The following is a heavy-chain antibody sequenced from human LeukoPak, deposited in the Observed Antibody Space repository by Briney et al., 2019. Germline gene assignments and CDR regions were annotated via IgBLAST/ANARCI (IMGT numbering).Heavy chain of an antibody. CDR1: GGSFSIYY. CDR3: ARGSYYDSSGYFPDAFDI. D-gene: IGHD3-22*01. V-gene: IGHV4-59*01. CDR2: IDYSGST. Sequence: SETLSLTCTVSGGSFSIYYWSWIRQPPGKGLEWIGYIDYSGSTNYNPSLKSRVTISVDTSKNQFSLKLSSVTAADTAVYYCARGSYYDSSGYFPDAFDIWGQGTMVTVSS. J-gene: IGHJ3*02.